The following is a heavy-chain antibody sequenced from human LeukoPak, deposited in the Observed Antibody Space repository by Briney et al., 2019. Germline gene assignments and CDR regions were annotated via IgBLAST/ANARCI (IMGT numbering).Heavy chain of an antibody. CDR3: ARARSPDIVVVPAAQSTKYFQH. J-gene: IGHJ1*01. D-gene: IGHD2-2*01. V-gene: IGHV1-2*02. CDR2: INPNSGGT. Sequence: ASVNVSCKASGYTFTGYYMHWVRQAPGQGLEWMGWINPNSGGTNYAQKFQGRVTMTRDTSISTAYMELSRLRSDDTAVYYCARARSPDIVVVPAAQSTKYFQHWGQGTLVTVSS. CDR1: GYTFTGYY.